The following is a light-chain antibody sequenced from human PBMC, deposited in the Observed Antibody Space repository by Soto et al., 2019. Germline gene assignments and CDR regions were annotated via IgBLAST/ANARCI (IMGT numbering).Light chain of an antibody. CDR1: QSVSNN. V-gene: IGKV3-15*01. CDR2: GAS. CDR3: QQYNNWPPWT. Sequence: EIVMTQSPATLSVSPGGRATLSCRASQSVSNNLAWYQQKPGQAPRLLIHGASTSATGIPARFSGSGSGTDFTLTISGLQSEDFAVYYCQQYNNWPPWTFGQGTKVEIK. J-gene: IGKJ1*01.